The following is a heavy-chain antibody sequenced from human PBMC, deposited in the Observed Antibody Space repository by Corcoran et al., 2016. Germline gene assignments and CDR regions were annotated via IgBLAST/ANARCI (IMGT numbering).Heavy chain of an antibody. J-gene: IGHJ4*02. Sequence: EVQLVESGGGLVKPGGSLRLSCADSGFNFSSYSMNWVRQAPGKGLEWVSSISSSSSYIYYADSVKGRFTISRDNAKNSLYLQMNSLRAEYTALYYCATGPGLYSRCWLLGYLVQGTLFTVSS. D-gene: IGHD6-13*01. CDR1: GFNFSSYS. CDR2: ISSSSSYI. CDR3: ATGPGLYSRCWLLGY. V-gene: IGHV3-21*01.